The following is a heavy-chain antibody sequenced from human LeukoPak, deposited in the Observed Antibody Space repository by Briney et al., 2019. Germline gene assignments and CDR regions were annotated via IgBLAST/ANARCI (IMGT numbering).Heavy chain of an antibody. CDR1: GGSITSYY. CDR2: IYYSGST. V-gene: IGHV4-59*08. CDR3: ARHGYSSGWTFDY. J-gene: IGHJ4*02. Sequence: SETLSLTCTVSGGSITSYYWSWIRQPPGKGLEWVGYIYYSGSTNYNPSLKSRVTISVDTSKNQFSLKLSSVTAADTAVYYCARHGYSSGWTFDYWGQGTLVTVSS. D-gene: IGHD6-19*01.